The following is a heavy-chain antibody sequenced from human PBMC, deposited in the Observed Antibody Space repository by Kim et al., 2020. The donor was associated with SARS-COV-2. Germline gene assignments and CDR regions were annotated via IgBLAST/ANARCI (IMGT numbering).Heavy chain of an antibody. CDR3: ARENTVTDAFDI. D-gene: IGHD4-17*01. J-gene: IGHJ3*02. V-gene: IGHV3-21*01. Sequence: YYADSVKGRFTISRDNAKNSLYLQMNSLRAEDTAVYYCARENTVTDAFDIWGQGTMVTVSS.